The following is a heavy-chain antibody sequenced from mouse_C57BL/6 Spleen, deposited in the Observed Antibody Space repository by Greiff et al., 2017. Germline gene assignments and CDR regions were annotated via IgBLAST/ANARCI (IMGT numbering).Heavy chain of an antibody. J-gene: IGHJ2*01. CDR1: GFSLTSYG. Sequence: VMLVESGPGLVQPSQSLSITCTVSGFSLTSYGVHWVRQSPGKGLEWLGVICSGGSTDFNAAFISRLSISKDNSKSPVFFKMNSLQADDTAIYYCARNNYFDYWGQGTTLTVSS. CDR3: ARNNYFDY. V-gene: IGHV2-2*01. CDR2: ICSGGST.